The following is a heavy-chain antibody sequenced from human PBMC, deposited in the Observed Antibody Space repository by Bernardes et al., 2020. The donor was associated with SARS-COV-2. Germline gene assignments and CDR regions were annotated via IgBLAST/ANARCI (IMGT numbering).Heavy chain of an antibody. CDR1: GINFAASD. Sequence: GGSLRLSCAASGINFAASDIHWVRQAPGKGLEWVALTSNGGLEIDYSDTVKGRFTLSRDTSKKIVFLQMSSLSADDTAVYYCARIDEVTGRDYWGQGTLVTVSS. D-gene: IGHD6-19*01. V-gene: IGHV3-30*03. CDR3: ARIDEVTGRDY. CDR2: TSNGGLEI. J-gene: IGHJ4*02.